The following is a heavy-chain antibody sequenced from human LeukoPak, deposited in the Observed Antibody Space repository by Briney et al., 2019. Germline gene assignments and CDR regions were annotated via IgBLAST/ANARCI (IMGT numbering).Heavy chain of an antibody. Sequence: KPSETLSLTCTVSGGSISSSSYYWGWICQPPGKGLEWIGSIYYSGSTYYNPSLKSRVTISVDTSKNQFSLKLSSVTAADTAVYYCARRARALTSALNYWGQGTLVTVSS. J-gene: IGHJ4*02. CDR3: ARRARALTSALNY. V-gene: IGHV4-39*01. CDR2: IYYSGST. CDR1: GGSISSSSYY.